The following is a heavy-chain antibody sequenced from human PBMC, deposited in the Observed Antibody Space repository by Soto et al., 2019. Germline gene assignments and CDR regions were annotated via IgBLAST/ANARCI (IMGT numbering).Heavy chain of an antibody. CDR3: ARHGGQQLYYFDY. CDR1: GGSISSYY. D-gene: IGHD6-13*01. V-gene: IGHV4-59*08. Sequence: SETLSLTCTVSGGSISSYYWSWIRQPPGKGLEWIVYIYYSGSTNYNPSLKSRVTISVDTSKNQFSLKLSSGTAADTAVYYCARHGGQQLYYFDYWGQGTLVTVSS. CDR2: IYYSGST. J-gene: IGHJ4*02.